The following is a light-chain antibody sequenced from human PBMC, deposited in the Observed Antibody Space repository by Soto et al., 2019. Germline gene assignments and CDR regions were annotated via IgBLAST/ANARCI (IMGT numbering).Light chain of an antibody. J-gene: IGLJ2*01. V-gene: IGLV9-49*01. CDR2: VGTGGIVG. Sequence: QSVLTQPPSASASLVASVTLTCTLSSGYSNYKVDWYQQRPGKGPRFVMRVGTGGIVGSKGDGIPDRFSVLGSGLNRYLTIKNSQEEDESDYHCGADHGSGSNFVVVFGGGTKRTVL. CDR3: GADHGSGSNFVVV. CDR1: SGYSNYK.